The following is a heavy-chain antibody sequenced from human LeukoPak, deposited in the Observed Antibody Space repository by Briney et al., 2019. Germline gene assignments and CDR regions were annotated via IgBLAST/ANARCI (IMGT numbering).Heavy chain of an antibody. CDR2: IIPIFGTA. CDR3: ASWELHHDAFDI. Sequence: SVKVSCKASGGTFSRYAISLVRQAPGQGLEWMGGIIPIFGTANYAQKFQGRVTITADESTSTAYMELSSLRSEDTAVYYCASWELHHDAFDIWGQGTMVTVSS. D-gene: IGHD1-26*01. V-gene: IGHV1-69*13. CDR1: GGTFSRYA. J-gene: IGHJ3*02.